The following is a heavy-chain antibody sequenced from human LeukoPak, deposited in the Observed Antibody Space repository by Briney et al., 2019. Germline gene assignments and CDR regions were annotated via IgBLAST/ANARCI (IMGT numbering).Heavy chain of an antibody. Sequence: GGSLRLSCAASGFTFSSYGMHWVRQAPGKGLEWVSAISVSGGSTYYADSVNGRFHISRDNSKNTLSLQMNSLRAADTAVYYCAKIYCSGGSCSDYWGQGTLVTVSS. CDR3: AKIYCSGGSCSDY. CDR1: GFTFSSYG. D-gene: IGHD2-15*01. J-gene: IGHJ4*02. V-gene: IGHV3-23*01. CDR2: ISVSGGST.